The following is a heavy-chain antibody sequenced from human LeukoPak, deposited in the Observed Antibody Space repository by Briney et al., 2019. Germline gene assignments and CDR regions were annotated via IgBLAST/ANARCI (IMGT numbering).Heavy chain of an antibody. V-gene: IGHV4-59*01. CDR1: GGSISSYY. Sequence: TETLSLTCTVSGGSISSYYWSWIRLPPGKGLEWIGYLSKSGNTNYSPSLKSRVTIFGDTSKNQFFLKLNSVTAADTAVYYCARARYVNSFYAFDIWGQGTLVTVSS. J-gene: IGHJ3*02. CDR3: ARARYVNSFYAFDI. D-gene: IGHD3-9*01. CDR2: LSKSGNT.